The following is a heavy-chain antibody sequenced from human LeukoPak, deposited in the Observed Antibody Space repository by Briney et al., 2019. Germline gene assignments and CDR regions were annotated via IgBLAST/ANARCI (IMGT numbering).Heavy chain of an antibody. CDR2: ISAYNGNT. Sequence: ASVKVSCKASGYTFTSYAMHWVRQAPGQRLEWMGWISAYNGNTNYAQKLQGRVTMTTDTSTSTAYMELRSLRSDDTAVYYCARVWLSVCGGSCQYYFDYWGQGTLVTVSS. J-gene: IGHJ4*02. CDR1: GYTFTSYA. CDR3: ARVWLSVCGGSCQYYFDY. V-gene: IGHV1-18*01. D-gene: IGHD2-15*01.